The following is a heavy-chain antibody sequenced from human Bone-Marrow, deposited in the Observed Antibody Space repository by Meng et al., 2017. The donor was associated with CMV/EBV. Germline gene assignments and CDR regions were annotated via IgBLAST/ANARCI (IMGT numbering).Heavy chain of an antibody. J-gene: IGHJ6*02. D-gene: IGHD1-7*01. CDR1: GFTFSSYA. CDR3: AKLGTAQVGNYYYGLGV. V-gene: IGHV3-23*01. Sequence: SCAASGFTFSSYAMSWVRQAPGKGLEWVSSISASGVSTYYADSVKGRFTLSRDNPENTLYLQVSSLRAEDTATYYCAKLGTAQVGNYYYGLGVWGQGTTVTVSS. CDR2: ISASGVST.